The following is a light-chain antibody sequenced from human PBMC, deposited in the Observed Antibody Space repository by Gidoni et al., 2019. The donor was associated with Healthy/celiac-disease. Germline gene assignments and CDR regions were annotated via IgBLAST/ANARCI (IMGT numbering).Light chain of an antibody. CDR2: DAS. J-gene: IGKJ3*01. CDR3: QQRSN. CDR1: QSVSSY. Sequence: EIVLTQSPATLSLSPGERATLSCRASQSVSSYLAWYQQKPGQAPRLLIYDASNRATGIPAGFSGSGSGTDFTLTISSLEPEDFAVYYCQQRSNFGPGTKVDIK. V-gene: IGKV3-11*01.